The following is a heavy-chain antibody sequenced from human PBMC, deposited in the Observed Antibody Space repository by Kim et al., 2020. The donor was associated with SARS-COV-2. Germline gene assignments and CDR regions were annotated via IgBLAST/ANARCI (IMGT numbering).Heavy chain of an antibody. V-gene: IGHV4-59*09. Sequence: YNPSLKSRVTISVDTSKNQFSLKLSSVTAADTAVYYCARGEIADYGDTETWGQGTLVTVSS. D-gene: IGHD4-17*01. J-gene: IGHJ5*02. CDR3: ARGEIADYGDTET.